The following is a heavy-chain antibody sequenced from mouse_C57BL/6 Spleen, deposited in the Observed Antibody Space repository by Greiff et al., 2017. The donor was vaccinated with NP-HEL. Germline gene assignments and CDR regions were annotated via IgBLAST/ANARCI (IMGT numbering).Heavy chain of an antibody. V-gene: IGHV1-50*01. Sequence: VQLQQPGAELVKPGASVKLSCKASGYTFTSYWMQWVKQRPGQGLEWIGEIDPSDSYTNYNQKFKGKATLTVDTSSSTAYMQLSSLTSEDSAVYYCARSDYYGSRPFTYWGQGTLVTVSA. D-gene: IGHD1-1*01. CDR1: GYTFTSYW. J-gene: IGHJ3*01. CDR2: IDPSDSYT. CDR3: ARSDYYGSRPFTY.